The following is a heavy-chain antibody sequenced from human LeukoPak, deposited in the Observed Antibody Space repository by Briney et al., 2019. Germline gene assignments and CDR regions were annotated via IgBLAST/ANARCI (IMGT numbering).Heavy chain of an antibody. CDR3: SRDGAAGDDSAFDI. CDR1: GFTFSDYI. J-gene: IGHJ3*02. CDR2: IRRGTNGYTT. Sequence: SGGSLRLSCTGSGFTFSDYILDWVRQAPGKGLEWLGRIRRGTNGYTTEYAASVKGRFTISRHDSKNSLYLHMNSLKIEDTAMYHCSRDGAAGDDSAFDIWGQGTMVTVSS. D-gene: IGHD3-22*01. V-gene: IGHV3-72*01.